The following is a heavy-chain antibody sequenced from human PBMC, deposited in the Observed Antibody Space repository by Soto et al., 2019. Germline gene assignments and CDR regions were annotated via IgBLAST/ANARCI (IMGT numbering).Heavy chain of an antibody. CDR2: INHSGIT. V-gene: IGHV4-34*01. Sequence: QVQLQQWGAGLLKPSETLSLTCTVSGGSFSGYFWTWIRQPPGKGLEWLAEINHSGITNYNPSVESRVSMAVDTSKNQFSQRLYSVTAADTAVYYCVRGPYNYNSRYFDYWGQGTLVTVSS. J-gene: IGHJ4*02. CDR3: VRGPYNYNSRYFDY. D-gene: IGHD1-1*01. CDR1: GGSFSGYF.